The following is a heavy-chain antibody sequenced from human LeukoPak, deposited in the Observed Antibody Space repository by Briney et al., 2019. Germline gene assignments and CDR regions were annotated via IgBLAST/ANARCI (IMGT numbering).Heavy chain of an antibody. V-gene: IGHV3-30*02. D-gene: IGHD6-19*01. CDR3: AKDMSGWTYFDY. Sequence: GGSLRLSCAASGFTFSSYGMHWVRQAPGKGLEWVAFIRYDGSNEYYADSVKGRFTISRDNSKNTLYLQMNSLRAEDTAVYYCAKDMSGWTYFDYWGLGTLVTVSS. CDR2: IRYDGSNE. J-gene: IGHJ4*02. CDR1: GFTFSSYG.